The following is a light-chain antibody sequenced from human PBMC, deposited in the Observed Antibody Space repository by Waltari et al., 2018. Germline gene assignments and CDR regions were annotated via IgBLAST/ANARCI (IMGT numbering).Light chain of an antibody. CDR2: VNSDGSN. J-gene: IGLJ3*02. CDR3: QTGGHGTWV. V-gene: IGLV4-69*01. CDR1: SGHSSNI. Sequence: QLVLTQSPSASASLGASVKLTCTLSSGHSSNIIAWHQQQPEKGPRYLMKVNSDGSNSKGDEIPDRFSGSSSGAESYLTISSLQSEDEADYDCQTGGHGTWVFGGGTKLTVL.